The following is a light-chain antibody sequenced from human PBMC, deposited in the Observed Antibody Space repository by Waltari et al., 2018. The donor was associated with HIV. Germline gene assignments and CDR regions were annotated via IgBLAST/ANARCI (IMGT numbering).Light chain of an antibody. J-gene: IGLJ2*01. CDR3: NSRDSSGNHVV. V-gene: IGLV3-19*01. CDR2: GKN. CDR1: SLRNYY. Sequence: SSELTQDPAVSVALGQTVRITCQGDSLRNYYARWYQQKPGQAPVLVIYGKNNRPSGIPHRFSGSSSGNTASLTITGAQAEDEADYYCNSRDSSGNHVVFGGGTKLTVL.